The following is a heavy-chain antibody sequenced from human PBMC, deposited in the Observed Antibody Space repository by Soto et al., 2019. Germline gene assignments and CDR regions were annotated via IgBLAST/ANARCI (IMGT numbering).Heavy chain of an antibody. CDR1: GFTFSSYS. V-gene: IGHV3-48*02. D-gene: IGHD6-19*01. CDR2: ISSSSSTI. Sequence: EVQLVESGGGLVQPGGSLRLSCAASGFTFSSYSMNWVRQAPGKGLEWVSYISSSSSTIYYADSVKGRFTISRDNAKNSLHLQLNSLRDEDTAVYYCASATWDSTGWYGYFQHWGQGTLVTVSS. J-gene: IGHJ1*01. CDR3: ASATWDSTGWYGYFQH.